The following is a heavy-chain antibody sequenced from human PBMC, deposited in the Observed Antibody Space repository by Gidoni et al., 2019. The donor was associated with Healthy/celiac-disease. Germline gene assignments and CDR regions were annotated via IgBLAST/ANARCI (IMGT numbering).Heavy chain of an antibody. D-gene: IGHD3-16*01. Sequence: QLQLQESGPGLVKPSETLSLTCTVSGGSISSSSYYWGWIRQPPGKGLEWIGSIYYSGSTYYNPSLKSRVTISVDTSKNQFSLKLSSVTAADTAVYYCARRGGGSRRPGITFDPWGQGTLVTVPS. V-gene: IGHV4-39*01. CDR2: IYYSGST. CDR1: GGSISSSSYY. J-gene: IGHJ5*02. CDR3: ARRGGGSRRPGITFDP.